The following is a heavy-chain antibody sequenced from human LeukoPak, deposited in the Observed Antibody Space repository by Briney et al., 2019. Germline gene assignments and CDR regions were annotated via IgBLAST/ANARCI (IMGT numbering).Heavy chain of an antibody. Sequence: PSETVSLTCAVYGGSFSGYYWSWIREPPGKGLVWIGEINHSGSTNYNPSLKSRVTISVDTSKNQFSLKLGSVPAADTAVDTGRKPVSGSTGWYYYYCGQGDLVTVSS. J-gene: IGHJ4*02. CDR2: INHSGST. D-gene: IGHD6-19*01. V-gene: IGHV4-34*01. CDR1: GGSFSGYY. CDR3: RKPVSGSTGWYYYY.